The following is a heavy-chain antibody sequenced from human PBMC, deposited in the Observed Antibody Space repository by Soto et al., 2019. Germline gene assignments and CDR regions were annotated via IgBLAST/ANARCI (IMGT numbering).Heavy chain of an antibody. J-gene: IGHJ5*02. CDR2: ISAYNGNT. CDR1: GYTFTSYG. D-gene: IGHD3-22*01. V-gene: IGHV1-18*01. Sequence: ASVKVSCKASGYTFTSYGISWVRQAPGQGLEWMGWISAYNGNTNYAQKLQGRVTMTTDTSTSTAYMELRSLRSDDTAVYYCARDGNYYDSSGYAFDPWGQGTLVTVSS. CDR3: ARDGNYYDSSGYAFDP.